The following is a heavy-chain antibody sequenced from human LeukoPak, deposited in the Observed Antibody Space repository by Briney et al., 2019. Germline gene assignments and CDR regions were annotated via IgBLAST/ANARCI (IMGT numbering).Heavy chain of an antibody. CDR3: VSFYETY. Sequence: GGSLRLSCAASGNYWMHWVRQAPGKGLVWVSHINSDGSWTSYADSVKGRFTISKDNTKNTVYLQMNNLRAEDTAVYYCVSFYETYWGRGTLVTVSS. V-gene: IGHV3-74*01. CDR2: INSDGSWT. J-gene: IGHJ4*02. D-gene: IGHD2-2*01. CDR1: GNYW.